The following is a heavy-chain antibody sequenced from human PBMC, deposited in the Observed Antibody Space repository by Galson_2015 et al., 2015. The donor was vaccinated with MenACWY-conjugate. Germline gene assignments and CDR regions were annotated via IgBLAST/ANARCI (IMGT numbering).Heavy chain of an antibody. Sequence: SGYTFPHSAIPWVRQAPGHGLEWIGWIHPNTGNPTYAQGFTGRFVFSLDTSVSTAYLQISSLKAEDTAVYYCATLGTTVTTFDYGGQGTLVTVSS. CDR2: IHPNTGNP. V-gene: IGHV7-4-1*02. CDR3: ATLGTTVTTFDY. J-gene: IGHJ4*02. D-gene: IGHD4-17*01. CDR1: GYTFPHSA.